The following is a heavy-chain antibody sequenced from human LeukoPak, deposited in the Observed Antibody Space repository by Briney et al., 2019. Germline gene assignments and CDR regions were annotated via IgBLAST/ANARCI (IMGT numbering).Heavy chain of an antibody. CDR2: IWYDGSNK. D-gene: IGHD4-17*01. J-gene: IGHJ4*02. V-gene: IGHV3-33*01. CDR3: ARVDNGDYSLDY. CDR1: GFTFSSYG. Sequence: GGSLRLSCAASGFTFSSYGMHWVRQAPGKGLEWVAVIWYDGSNKYYADSVKGRFTISRDNSKNTLYLQMNSLRAEDTAVYYCARVDNGDYSLDYWGQGTLVTVS.